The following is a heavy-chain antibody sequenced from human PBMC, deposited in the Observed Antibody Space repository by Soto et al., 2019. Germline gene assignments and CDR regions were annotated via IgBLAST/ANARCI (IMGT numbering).Heavy chain of an antibody. Sequence: SETLSLTCTVSGGPISIYYWNWIRQPPGKGLEWIGYVHYSGTTSYNPSVESRVTISLDTSKNQFSLRLTSVTAADTAVYYCARRWSGTDYWGQGTLVTVSS. V-gene: IGHV4-59*01. D-gene: IGHD3-10*01. CDR2: VHYSGTT. J-gene: IGHJ4*02. CDR3: ARRWSGTDY. CDR1: GGPISIYY.